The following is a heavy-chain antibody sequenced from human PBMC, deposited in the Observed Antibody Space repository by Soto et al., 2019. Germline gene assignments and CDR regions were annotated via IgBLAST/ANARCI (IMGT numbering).Heavy chain of an antibody. V-gene: IGHV1-18*04. CDR1: GYTFTSYG. Sequence: QVQLVQSGAEVKKPGASVKVSCKASGYTFTSYGISWVRQAPGQGLVWMGWISAYNGNTNYAQKLQGRVTMTTDTSTSTAYMELRSLRSDDTAVYYCARDGYCSSTSCYTTYYYYYYGMDVWGQGTTVTVSS. CDR3: ARDGYCSSTSCYTTYYYYYYGMDV. CDR2: ISAYNGNT. D-gene: IGHD2-2*02. J-gene: IGHJ6*02.